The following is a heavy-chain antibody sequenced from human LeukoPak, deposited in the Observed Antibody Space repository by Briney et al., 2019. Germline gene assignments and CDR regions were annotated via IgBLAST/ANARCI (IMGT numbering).Heavy chain of an antibody. D-gene: IGHD3-10*01. CDR3: AREFGGSASGAGY. Sequence: GGSLRLSCAASGFTFSFYSMNWVRQAPGKGLEWVSSMSVSSGFIYYADSVKGRFTVSRDNAKNSLYLQMNSLRAEDTAVYYCAREFGGSASGAGYWGQGTLVTVSS. CDR1: GFTFSFYS. V-gene: IGHV3-21*01. J-gene: IGHJ4*02. CDR2: MSVSSGFI.